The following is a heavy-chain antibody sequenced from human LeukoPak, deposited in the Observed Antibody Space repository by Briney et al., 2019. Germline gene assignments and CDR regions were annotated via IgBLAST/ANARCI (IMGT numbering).Heavy chain of an antibody. Sequence: PSQTLSLTCTVSGGSISSASDYWSWIRQPAGKGLEWIGRIFTSGSTNYNPSLKSRVTISVDTSKNQFSLKLISMTAADTAVYYCARESYSGYDYRAGNWFDPWGQGTLVTVSS. CDR2: IFTSGST. J-gene: IGHJ5*02. CDR3: ARESYSGYDYRAGNWFDP. V-gene: IGHV4-61*02. D-gene: IGHD5-12*01. CDR1: GGSISSASDY.